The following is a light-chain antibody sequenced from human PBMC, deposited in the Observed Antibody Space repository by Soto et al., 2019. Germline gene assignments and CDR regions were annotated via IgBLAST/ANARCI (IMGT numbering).Light chain of an antibody. V-gene: IGKV3-20*01. CDR2: GAS. CDR3: QYYGTSPA. Sequence: EIVLTQSPDTLSLSPGERATLSCRASQSFSVNYFAWFQQKPGQAPRLLIYGASNRATGIPHRFSGSGSGTDFTLTISRLEPEDFAMYHCQYYGTSPAFGHGTKVEIK. J-gene: IGKJ1*01. CDR1: QSFSVNY.